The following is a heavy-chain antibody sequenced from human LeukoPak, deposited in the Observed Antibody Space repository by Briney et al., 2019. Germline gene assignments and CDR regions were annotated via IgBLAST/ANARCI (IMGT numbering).Heavy chain of an antibody. D-gene: IGHD2-2*01. CDR1: GFTFSTYE. J-gene: IGHJ4*02. CDR3: ARRYCSSTSCTLDY. V-gene: IGHV3-48*03. CDR2: ISSGGSTT. Sequence: PGGSLRLPCAASGFTFSTYEMNWVRQAPGRGLEWVSYISSGGSTTYYADSVKGRLTISRDNAKNSLYLQMNNLRGDDTAVYYCARRYCSSTSCTLDYWGQGTQVTVSS.